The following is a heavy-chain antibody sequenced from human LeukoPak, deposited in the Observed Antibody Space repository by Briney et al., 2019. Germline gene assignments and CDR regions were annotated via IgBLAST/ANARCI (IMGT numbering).Heavy chain of an antibody. D-gene: IGHD6-6*01. J-gene: IGHJ4*02. Sequence: SETLSLTCTVSGGSISSYYWSWIRQPAGKGLEWIGRIYTSGSTNYNPSLKSRVTISVDTSKSQFSLKLSSVTAADTAVYYCARLEYSSSSFDYWGQGTLVTVSS. CDR1: GGSISSYY. CDR2: IYTSGST. V-gene: IGHV4-4*07. CDR3: ARLEYSSSSFDY.